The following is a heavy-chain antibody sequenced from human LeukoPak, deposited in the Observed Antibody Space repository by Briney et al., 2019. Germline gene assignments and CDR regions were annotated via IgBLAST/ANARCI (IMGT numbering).Heavy chain of an antibody. CDR1: GFTFSDYY. CDR3: ASLGYCSGGSCYGRADAFDI. J-gene: IGHJ3*02. D-gene: IGHD2-15*01. CDR2: ISSSGSTI. V-gene: IGHV3-11*04. Sequence: GGSLRLSCAASGFTFSDYYMSWIRQAPGKGLEWVSYISSSGSTIYYVDSVKGRFTISRDNAKNSLYLQMNSLRAEDTAVYYCASLGYCSGGSCYGRADAFDIWGQGTMVTVSS.